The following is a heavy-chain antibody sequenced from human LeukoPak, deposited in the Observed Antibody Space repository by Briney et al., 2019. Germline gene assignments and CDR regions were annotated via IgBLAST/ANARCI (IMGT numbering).Heavy chain of an antibody. V-gene: IGHV1-69*01. CDR2: IIPIFGTA. D-gene: IGHD3-9*01. CDR1: GGTFSSYA. Sequence: GSSVKVSCKASGGTFSSYAISWVRQAPGQGLEWMGGIIPIFGTANYAQKFQGRVTITADESTSKAYMELSSLRSEDTAVYYCARGGAMDYDILPGYYLDYWGQGTLVTVSS. CDR3: ARGGAMDYDILPGYYLDY. J-gene: IGHJ4*02.